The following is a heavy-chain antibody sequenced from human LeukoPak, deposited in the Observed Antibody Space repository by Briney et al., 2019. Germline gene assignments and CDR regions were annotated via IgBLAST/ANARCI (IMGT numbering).Heavy chain of an antibody. Sequence: GGSLRLSCAASGFTFSGSAVHWVRQSSGKGLEWVGHIDKKDNLYATAYAESVKGRFTISRDDSKDTAFLHMDSLKTEDTALYYCTRDRGTYNWLDPWSQGTLVTVSS. CDR3: TRDRGTYNWLDP. D-gene: IGHD2-15*01. CDR2: IDKKDNLYAT. V-gene: IGHV3-73*01. J-gene: IGHJ5*02. CDR1: GFTFSGSA.